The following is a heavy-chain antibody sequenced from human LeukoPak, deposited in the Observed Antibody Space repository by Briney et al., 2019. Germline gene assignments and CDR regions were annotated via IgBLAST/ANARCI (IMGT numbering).Heavy chain of an antibody. D-gene: IGHD4-17*01. V-gene: IGHV5-51*01. CDR3: ARQRRSDYGVRGAFDI. J-gene: IGHJ3*02. CDR1: GSSFTSYW. Sequence: GESLKISCKGSGSSFTSYWIGWVRQMPGKGLEWMGIIYPGDSDTRYSPSFQGQATISADKSISTAYLQWSSLKAPDTAMYYCARQRRSDYGVRGAFDIWGQGTMVTVSS. CDR2: IYPGDSDT.